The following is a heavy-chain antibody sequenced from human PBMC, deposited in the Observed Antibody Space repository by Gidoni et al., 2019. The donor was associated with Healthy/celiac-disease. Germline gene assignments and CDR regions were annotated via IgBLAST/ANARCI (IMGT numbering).Heavy chain of an antibody. D-gene: IGHD1-26*01. V-gene: IGHV4-39*01. Sequence: QLQLQESGPGLVKPSETLSLTCTVPGGSISSSSYYWGWIRQPPGKGLEWIGSIYYSGSTYYNPSLKSRVTISVDTSKNQFSLKLSSVTAADTAVYYCARPLVVGVVGASHWYFDLWGRGTLVTVSS. CDR2: IYYSGST. J-gene: IGHJ2*01. CDR1: GGSISSSSYY. CDR3: ARPLVVGVVGASHWYFDL.